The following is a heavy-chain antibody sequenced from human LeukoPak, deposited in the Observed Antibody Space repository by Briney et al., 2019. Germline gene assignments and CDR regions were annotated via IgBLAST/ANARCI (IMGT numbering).Heavy chain of an antibody. CDR3: ARQVAAPLDY. J-gene: IGHJ4*02. CDR2: IDPSESYT. V-gene: IGHV5-10-1*01. Sequence: GAPRKTSFKGSGSRFPSYWISWVRPMPGKGLAWVGRIDPSESYTNYSPSCQGHVTIPADKSSSTGYLEWSTLKASTTAMYYCARQVAAPLDYWGQGTLVTVSS. CDR1: GSRFPSYW. D-gene: IGHD2-15*01.